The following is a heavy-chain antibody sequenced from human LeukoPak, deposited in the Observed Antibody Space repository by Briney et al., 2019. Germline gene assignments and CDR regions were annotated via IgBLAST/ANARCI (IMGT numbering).Heavy chain of an antibody. CDR2: ISGSGYST. V-gene: IGHV3-23*01. CDR3: AELGITMIGGV. CDR1: GFTLSSYA. D-gene: IGHD3-10*02. J-gene: IGHJ6*04. Sequence: PGGPLRLSCAASGFTLSSYAMSWVRQAPGKGLEWVSGISGSGYSTYYADSVKGRITISRDSSKNTLYLQMNSLRAEDTAVYYCAELGITMIGGVWGKGTTVTISS.